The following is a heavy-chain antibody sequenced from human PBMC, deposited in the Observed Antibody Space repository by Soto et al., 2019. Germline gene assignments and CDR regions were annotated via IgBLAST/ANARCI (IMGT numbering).Heavy chain of an antibody. CDR3: ARDAPTRAAQDDY. CDR2: ISAYNGNT. J-gene: IGHJ4*02. CDR1: GYTFTSYG. D-gene: IGHD6-13*01. Sequence: QVQLVQSGAEVKKPGATVKVSCKASGYTFTSYGITWVRQAPGQGLEWMGWISAYNGNTNYAEKLQGRVTMTTDTSTSIAYMERRSLRSDDTAVYYCARDAPTRAAQDDYWGQGTLVTVSS. V-gene: IGHV1-18*01.